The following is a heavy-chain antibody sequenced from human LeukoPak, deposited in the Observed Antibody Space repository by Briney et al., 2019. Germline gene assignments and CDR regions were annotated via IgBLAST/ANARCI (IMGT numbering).Heavy chain of an antibody. D-gene: IGHD6-13*01. J-gene: IGHJ4*02. CDR2: AYTSGST. CDR1: GGSISSFY. V-gene: IGHV4-4*07. CDR3: ARSSSWYHYYFDY. Sequence: SEILSLTCTVSGGSISSFYWSWIRQPAGKGLEWIGRAYTSGSTNHNPSLKSRVTMSVDTSKNQFSLKLSSVTAADTAVYYCARSSSWYHYYFDYWGQGTLVTVSS.